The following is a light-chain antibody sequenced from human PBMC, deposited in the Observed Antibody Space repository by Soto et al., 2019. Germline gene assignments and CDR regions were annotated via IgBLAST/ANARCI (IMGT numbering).Light chain of an antibody. CDR3: QQYYSTPPP. Sequence: DIVMTQSPDSLPVSLGERATINCKSSQSVLYSSNNKNYLAWYQQKPGQPPKLLIYWASARESGVPDRFSGSGSGTDFTLTISSLQAEDVAVYSCQQYYSTPPPFGQGTRLEIK. CDR1: QSVLYSSNNKNY. CDR2: WAS. J-gene: IGKJ5*01. V-gene: IGKV4-1*01.